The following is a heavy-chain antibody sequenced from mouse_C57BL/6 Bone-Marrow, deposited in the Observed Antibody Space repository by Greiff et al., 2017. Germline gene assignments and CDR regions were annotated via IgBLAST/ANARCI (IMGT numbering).Heavy chain of an antibody. V-gene: IGHV5-6*01. J-gene: IGHJ1*03. CDR2: ISSGGSYT. D-gene: IGHD2-4*01. CDR1: GFTFSSYG. Sequence: EVKLMESGGDLVKPGGSLKLSCAASGFTFSSYGMSWVRQTPDKRLEWVATISSGGSYTYYPDSVKGRSTISRDNAKNTLDLQMSSLKSEDTAMYYCARQDYDYGYFDVWGTGTTVTVSS. CDR3: ARQDYDYGYFDV.